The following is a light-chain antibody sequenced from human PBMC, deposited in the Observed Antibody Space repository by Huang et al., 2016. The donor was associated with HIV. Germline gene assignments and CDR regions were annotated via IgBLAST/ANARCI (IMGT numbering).Light chain of an antibody. CDR3: QQRSNWRT. CDR1: QSVSSY. V-gene: IGKV3-11*01. Sequence: EIVLTQSPATLSLSPGERATLSCRASQSVSSYLAWYQQKPGQAPRLLSYDASNRATGIPAMFSGSGSGTDFTLTISSLEPEDFAVYYCQQRSNWRTFGQGTRLEIK. CDR2: DAS. J-gene: IGKJ5*01.